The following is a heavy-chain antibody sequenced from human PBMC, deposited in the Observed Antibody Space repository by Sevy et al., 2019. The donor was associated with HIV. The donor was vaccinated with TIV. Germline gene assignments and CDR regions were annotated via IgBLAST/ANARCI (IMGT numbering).Heavy chain of an antibody. CDR3: ARGRKDSGYDYSVDY. J-gene: IGHJ4*02. V-gene: IGHV3-48*02. Sequence: GGSLRLSCAASGFTFSSYSMNWVRQAPGKGLEWVSYISSSSSTIYYAYSVKGRFTISRDNAKNSLYLQMNSLRDEDTAVYYCARGRKDSGYDYSVDYWGQGTLVTVSS. CDR1: GFTFSSYS. D-gene: IGHD5-12*01. CDR2: ISSSSSTI.